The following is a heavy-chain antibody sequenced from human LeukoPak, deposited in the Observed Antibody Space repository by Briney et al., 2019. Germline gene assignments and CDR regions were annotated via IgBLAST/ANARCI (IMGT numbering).Heavy chain of an antibody. CDR1: GGTFSSYA. V-gene: IGHV1-69*13. Sequence: SVKVSCKASGGTFSSYAISWVRQAPGQGLEWMGGIIPIFGTANYAQKFQGRVTITADESTSTAYMELSSLRSEDTAVYYCARDGYSYGPGAYWGQGTLVTVSS. CDR3: ARDGYSYGPGAY. J-gene: IGHJ4*02. CDR2: IIPIFGTA. D-gene: IGHD5-18*01.